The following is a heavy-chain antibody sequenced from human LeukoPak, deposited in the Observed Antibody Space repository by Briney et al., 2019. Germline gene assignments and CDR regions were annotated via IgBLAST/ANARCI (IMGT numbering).Heavy chain of an antibody. CDR2: IYYSGST. CDR1: GGSISSYY. V-gene: IGHV4-59*08. J-gene: IGHJ6*02. Sequence: SETLSLTCTVSGGSISSYYWSWIRQPPGKGLEWIGYIYYSGSTNYNPSLKSRVTISVDTSKNQFSLKLSSVTAADTAVYYRAGGYYEYYYYYGMDVWGQGTTVTVSS. D-gene: IGHD3-22*01. CDR3: AGGYYEYYYYYGMDV.